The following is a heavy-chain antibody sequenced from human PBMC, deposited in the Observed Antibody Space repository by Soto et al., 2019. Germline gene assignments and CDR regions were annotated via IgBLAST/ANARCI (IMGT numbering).Heavy chain of an antibody. D-gene: IGHD3-10*01. Sequence: QVQLVQSGAEVKKPGSSVKVSCKASGGTFSSYAISWVRQAPGQGLEWMGGIIPIFGTANYAQKFQGRVTITADESTSTAYMELSSLRSEDTAVYYCARGGYYYASGSPKNYYYYYGMDVWGQGTTVTVSS. CDR1: GGTFSSYA. J-gene: IGHJ6*02. V-gene: IGHV1-69*01. CDR3: ARGGYYYASGSPKNYYYYYGMDV. CDR2: IIPIFGTA.